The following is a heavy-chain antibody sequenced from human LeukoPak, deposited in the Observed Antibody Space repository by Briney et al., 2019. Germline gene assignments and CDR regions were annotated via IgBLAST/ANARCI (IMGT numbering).Heavy chain of an antibody. J-gene: IGHJ4*02. V-gene: IGHV1-2*02. CDR2: INPNSGGT. CDR3: ARDRPYGGKDGFDY. D-gene: IGHD4-23*01. CDR1: GYTFTGYY. Sequence: GASVKVSCKASGYTFTGYYMHWVRQAPGQGLEWMGWINPNSGGTNYAQKFQGRVTMTRDTSTSTVYMELSSLRSEDTAVYYCARDRPYGGKDGFDYWGQGTLVTVSS.